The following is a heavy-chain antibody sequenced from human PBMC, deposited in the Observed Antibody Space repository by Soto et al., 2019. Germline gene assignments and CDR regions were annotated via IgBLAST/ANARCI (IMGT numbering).Heavy chain of an antibody. CDR3: ATGGHNDGDNCYISMDV. V-gene: IGHV1-69*01. Sequence: QVQVVQSGAEVKKPGSSVKVSCKVSGGIFTNNAISWVRQAPGQGLEWLGGVIPLFDTAYYAQIFRGRLRSSVDAATTTAYMRLSGPTSADTAVYFCATGGHNDGDNCYISMDVWGQGTTVTVS. J-gene: IGHJ6*02. CDR1: GGIFTNNA. CDR2: VIPLFDTA. D-gene: IGHD1-1*01.